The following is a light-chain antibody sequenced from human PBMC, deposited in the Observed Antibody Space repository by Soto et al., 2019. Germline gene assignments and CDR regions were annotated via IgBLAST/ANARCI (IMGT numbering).Light chain of an antibody. Sequence: DIVMTQSPDSLAVSLGERATINCKSSQSVLLSSNNKNYLAWYQQKPGQPPKLLIYWASTRESGVPDRFSGSGSGTDFTLTISSLQAEDVAVYYCQQDYSTFSGYTFGQGTKVEIK. CDR2: WAS. CDR1: QSVLLSSNNKNY. CDR3: QQDYSTFSGYT. J-gene: IGKJ2*01. V-gene: IGKV4-1*01.